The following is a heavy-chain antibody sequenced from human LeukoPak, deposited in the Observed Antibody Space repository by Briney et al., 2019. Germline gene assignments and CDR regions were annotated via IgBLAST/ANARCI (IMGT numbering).Heavy chain of an antibody. Sequence: PGGSLRLSCGASGFTFSTYTMNWVRQAPGKGLEWVSSISSSSNYIYYADSVKGRFTISRDNAKNSLYLQMNSLRAEDTAVYYCARVGTDAFDIWGQGTMVTVPS. V-gene: IGHV3-21*01. CDR2: ISSSSNYI. CDR1: GFTFSTYT. CDR3: ARVGTDAFDI. J-gene: IGHJ3*02.